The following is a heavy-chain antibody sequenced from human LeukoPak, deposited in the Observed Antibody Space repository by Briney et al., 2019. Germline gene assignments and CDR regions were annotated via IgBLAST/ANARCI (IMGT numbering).Heavy chain of an antibody. CDR1: GYTLTSYG. Sequence: GASVKVSCKASGYTLTSYGISWVRQAPGQGLEWMGWISAYNGNTNYAQKLQGRVTMTTDTYTSTAYMELRSLRSDDTAVYYCARGGRIAAAGTLDYWGQGTLVTVSS. D-gene: IGHD6-13*01. CDR3: ARGGRIAAAGTLDY. CDR2: ISAYNGNT. V-gene: IGHV1-18*01. J-gene: IGHJ4*02.